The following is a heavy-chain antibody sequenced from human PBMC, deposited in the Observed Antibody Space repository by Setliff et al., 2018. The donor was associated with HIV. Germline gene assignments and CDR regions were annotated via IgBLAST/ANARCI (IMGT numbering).Heavy chain of an antibody. CDR2: IYNSGGT. V-gene: IGHV4-31*03. D-gene: IGHD2-21*01. J-gene: IGHJ4*02. Sequence: SETLSLTCTVSGGSISTGGYYWSWIRLHPGKGLEWIGYIYNSGGTYYNPSLKSRITMSIDTSKNQFSPKLNSVTAADTAVYFCARASRWGSIPFDYWGQGTLVTVSS. CDR1: GGSISTGGYY. CDR3: ARASRWGSIPFDY.